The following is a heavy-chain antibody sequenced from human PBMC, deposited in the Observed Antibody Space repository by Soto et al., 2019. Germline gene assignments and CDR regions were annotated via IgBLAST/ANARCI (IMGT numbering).Heavy chain of an antibody. Sequence: GASVKVSCKASGYTFTHYGFTWVRQAPGQGLEWMGWISAFNGITKYPRTFQGRASMTTDTSTSTAYLELTSLTSDDTAFYYCVRDRLPFGSGSPPLAYWGQGTLVTVSS. CDR2: ISAFNGIT. D-gene: IGHD3-10*01. V-gene: IGHV1-18*04. CDR1: GYTFTHYG. J-gene: IGHJ4*02. CDR3: VRDRLPFGSGSPPLAY.